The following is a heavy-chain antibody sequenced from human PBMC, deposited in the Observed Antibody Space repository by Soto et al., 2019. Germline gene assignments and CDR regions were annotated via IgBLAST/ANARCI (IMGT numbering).Heavy chain of an antibody. D-gene: IGHD4-17*01. V-gene: IGHV3-23*01. CDR3: AKDSTVTTSLSFYYYGFDV. CDR2: VSGRGGST. CDR1: GFTFNHYA. Sequence: VQLLESGGGLVQPGGSLRLACTASGFTFNHYAMSWVRQAPGKGLGWVSAVSGRGGSTKYADSVKGRFIISRDNSNGTLYMQMDSLRGEDTAVYYCAKDSTVTTSLSFYYYGFDVWGQGTTVTVSS. J-gene: IGHJ6*01.